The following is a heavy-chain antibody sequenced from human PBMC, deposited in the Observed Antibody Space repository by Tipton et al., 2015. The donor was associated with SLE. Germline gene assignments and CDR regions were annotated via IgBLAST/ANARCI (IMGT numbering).Heavy chain of an antibody. J-gene: IGHJ4*02. CDR2: IYPGDSDT. D-gene: IGHD6-13*01. CDR3: ARPRTGYSSSWYHYFDY. Sequence: QLVQSGAEVKKPGESLKISCKASGYIFTTYWIGWVRQLPAKGLEWMGIIYPGDSDTKYSPSFQGQVTISADKSISTAYLQWSSLEASDTAMYYCARPRTGYSSSWYHYFDYWGQGTLVTVSS. CDR1: GYIFTTYW. V-gene: IGHV5-51*03.